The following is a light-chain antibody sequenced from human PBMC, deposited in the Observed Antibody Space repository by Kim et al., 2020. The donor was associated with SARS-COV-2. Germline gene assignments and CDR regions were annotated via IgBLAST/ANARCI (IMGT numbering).Light chain of an antibody. CDR2: GAS. Sequence: EIVLTQSPATLSLSPGERAALSCRASQSVSSSYLAWYQQKPGQAPRLLIYGASSRATGIPDRFSGSGSGTDFTLTINRLEPDDFAVYYCQQYGTSPLTFGGGTKVEI. CDR1: QSVSSSY. V-gene: IGKV3-20*01. CDR3: QQYGTSPLT. J-gene: IGKJ4*01.